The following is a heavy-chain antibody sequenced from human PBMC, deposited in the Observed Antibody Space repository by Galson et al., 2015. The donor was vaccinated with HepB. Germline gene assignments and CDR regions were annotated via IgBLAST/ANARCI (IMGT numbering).Heavy chain of an antibody. CDR3: AKGVRRLVGYFDY. CDR1: GFTFSNYD. CDR2: ISYNGRNK. Sequence: SLRLSCAASGFTFSNYDMHWVRQAPGKGLEWVTVISYNGRNKYYADSVKGRFTISRDNSKNTLYLQMHSLRAEDAAVYYCAKGVRRLVGYFDYWGQGSLVTVSS. J-gene: IGHJ4*02. V-gene: IGHV3-30*18. D-gene: IGHD6-6*01.